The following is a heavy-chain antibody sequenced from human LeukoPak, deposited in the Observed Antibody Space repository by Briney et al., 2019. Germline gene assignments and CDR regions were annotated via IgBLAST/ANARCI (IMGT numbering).Heavy chain of an antibody. J-gene: IGHJ4*02. V-gene: IGHV5-51*01. CDR1: AYSFTNYW. D-gene: IGHD1-1*01. CDR2: INPSDSDT. Sequence: AESLKISCKGSAYSFTNYWIAWVRQMPARNLEWMVIINPSDSDTRYSPSFQGQVNISADKYISTAYLQWSSLKASDSAMYYCARAWNFDYWGQGTLVTVSS. CDR3: ARAWNFDY.